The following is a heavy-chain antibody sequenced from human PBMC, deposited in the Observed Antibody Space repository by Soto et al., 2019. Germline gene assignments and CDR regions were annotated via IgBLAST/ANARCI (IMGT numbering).Heavy chain of an antibody. CDR3: ARGQEGVVATH. Sequence: QVQLQQWGAGLLKPSETLSLTCAVNGGSLSGYYWSWIRQPPGKGLEWIGEIKDGGSTNYSPSLKSRATISPDTSNNQFSLRLNSVTAADTAVYYCARGQEGVVATHWDQVTLVTVSA. D-gene: IGHD5-12*01. J-gene: IGHJ4*02. V-gene: IGHV4-34*01. CDR2: IKDGGST. CDR1: GGSLSGYY.